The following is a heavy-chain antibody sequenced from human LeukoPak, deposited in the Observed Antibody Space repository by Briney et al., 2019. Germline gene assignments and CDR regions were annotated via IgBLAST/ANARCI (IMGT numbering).Heavy chain of an antibody. V-gene: IGHV4-39*07. D-gene: IGHD2-15*01. CDR3: ARWAPGYCSGGSCSVWFDP. CDR1: GGSISSRSYY. Sequence: PSETLSLTCTVSGGSISSRSYYWGWIRQPPGKGLEWIGKISDSGSTNYNPSLKSRVTISVDTSKNQFSLKLSSVTAADTAVYYCARWAPGYCSGGSCSVWFDPWGQGTLVTVSS. CDR2: ISDSGST. J-gene: IGHJ5*02.